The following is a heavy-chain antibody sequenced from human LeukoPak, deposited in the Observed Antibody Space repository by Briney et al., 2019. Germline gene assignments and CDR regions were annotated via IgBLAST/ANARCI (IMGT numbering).Heavy chain of an antibody. CDR2: ISYDGSNK. CDR1: GFTFSSYG. CDR3: AGFSRYYYYGMDV. V-gene: IGHV3-30*03. J-gene: IGHJ6*02. Sequence: PGRSLRLSCAASGFTFSSYGMHWVRQAPGKGLEWVAVISYDGSNKYYADSVKGRFTISRDNSKNTLYLQMNSLRAEDMAVYYCAGFSRYYYYGMDVWGQGTTVTVSS.